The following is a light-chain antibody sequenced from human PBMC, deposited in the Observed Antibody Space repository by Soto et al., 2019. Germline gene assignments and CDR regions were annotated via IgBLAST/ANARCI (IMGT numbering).Light chain of an antibody. V-gene: IGKV3-20*01. CDR3: QQYGSSRT. CDR2: GAS. CDR1: QSVTSS. Sequence: EIVLTQSPGTLSLSPGERATLSCRASQSVTSSLVWYQQKPGQAPRLLVYGASSRATGIPDRFSGSGSGTDFTLTISRLEPEDFAVYYCQQYGSSRTFGQGTKVEIK. J-gene: IGKJ1*01.